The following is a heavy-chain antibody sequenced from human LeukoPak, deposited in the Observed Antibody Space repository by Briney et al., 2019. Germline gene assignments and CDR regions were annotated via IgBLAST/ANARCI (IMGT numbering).Heavy chain of an antibody. V-gene: IGHV3-13*01. CDR3: ARGMRRYCSGGSCYSHARRGYGMDV. CDR1: GFTFSSYD. CDR2: IGTAGDA. J-gene: IGHJ6*02. D-gene: IGHD2-15*01. Sequence: GGSLRLSCAASGFTFSSYDRHWVRHATGKGLEWVSAIGTAGDAYYPGSVKGRFTISRENAKNSLYLQMNSLRAGDTAVYYCARGMRRYCSGGSCYSHARRGYGMDVWGQGTTVTVSS.